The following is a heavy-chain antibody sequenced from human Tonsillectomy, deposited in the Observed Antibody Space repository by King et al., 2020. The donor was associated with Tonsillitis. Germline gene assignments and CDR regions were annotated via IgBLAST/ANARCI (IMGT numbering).Heavy chain of an antibody. CDR2: ISWNSGSI. CDR3: VKDQGGLPLMGWGAFES. Sequence: VQLVESGGGLVQPGRSLTLSCAASEFLCDDYAMHWVRQAPGKGLEWVSGISWNSGSIGYADSVKGRFTISRDNAKNSVYLQMNCLRTEDTAFYYGVKDQGGLPLMGWGAFESWGQGTLVAVSS. J-gene: IGHJ4*02. V-gene: IGHV3-9*01. CDR1: EFLCDDYA. D-gene: IGHD2-8*01.